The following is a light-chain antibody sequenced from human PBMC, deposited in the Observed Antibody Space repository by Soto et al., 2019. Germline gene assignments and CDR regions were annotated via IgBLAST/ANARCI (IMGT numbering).Light chain of an antibody. CDR1: SNDVGGYNY. J-gene: IGLJ3*02. Sequence: QSVLTQPASVSGSPGQSITISCTGTSNDVGGYNYVSWYQQHPGKAPKLLIYGVSDRPSGVSNRFSGSKSGNAASLTISGLQDEDEGDYYCSSSTSSDTWVFGGGTKLTVL. V-gene: IGLV2-14*03. CDR3: SSSTSSDTWV. CDR2: GVS.